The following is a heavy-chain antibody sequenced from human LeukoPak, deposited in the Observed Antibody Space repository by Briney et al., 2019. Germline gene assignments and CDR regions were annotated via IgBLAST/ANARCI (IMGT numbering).Heavy chain of an antibody. CDR1: GGSINSYY. V-gene: IGHV4-59*12. J-gene: IGHJ6*03. Sequence: PSETLSLTCTVSGGSINSYYWSWIRQPPGKGLEWIGYIYYSGSTNYNPSLKSRVTMSVDTSKNQFSLKLSSVTAADTAVHYCARDKGYCSSTSCLYYYYYYMDVWGKGTTVTVSS. D-gene: IGHD2-2*01. CDR3: ARDKGYCSSTSCLYYYYYYMDV. CDR2: IYYSGST.